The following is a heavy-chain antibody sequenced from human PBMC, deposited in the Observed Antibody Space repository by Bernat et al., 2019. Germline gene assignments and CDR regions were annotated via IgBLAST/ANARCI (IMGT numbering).Heavy chain of an antibody. Sequence: QVQLQESGPDLVKPSETLSLTCTVSGDSLSNYYWSWIRQSPGKGLEWIAYMHYGGSTDYNPSLKSRVTVSVDRSKNQLSLKLSPVTAADTAVYYCASVPLVCSDGTCYYYVDVWGKGTTVTVSS. CDR2: MHYGGST. D-gene: IGHD2-15*01. J-gene: IGHJ6*03. V-gene: IGHV4-59*01. CDR1: GDSLSNYY. CDR3: ASVPLVCSDGTCYYYVDV.